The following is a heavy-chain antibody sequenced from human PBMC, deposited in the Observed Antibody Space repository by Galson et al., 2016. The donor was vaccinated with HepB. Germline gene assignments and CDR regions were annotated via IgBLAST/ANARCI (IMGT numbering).Heavy chain of an antibody. V-gene: IGHV1-2*06. Sequence: SVKVSCKASGYTFSGYFMNWVRQAPGQGLEWMGRINLNTGGTNYTEKFQGRVTITRDTSITTAYMELTSLRSDATAIYYCARDKSPAWRISRTSIGTWFDPWGQGTLITVSS. D-gene: IGHD1-14*01. CDR3: ARDKSPAWRISRTSIGTWFDP. CDR2: INLNTGGT. CDR1: GYTFSGYF. J-gene: IGHJ5*02.